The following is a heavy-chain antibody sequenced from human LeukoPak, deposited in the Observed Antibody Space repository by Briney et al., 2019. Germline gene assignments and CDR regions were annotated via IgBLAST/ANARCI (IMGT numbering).Heavy chain of an antibody. CDR2: IYTSGST. D-gene: IGHD2-15*01. CDR1: GGSISSGSYY. J-gene: IGHJ4*02. V-gene: IGHV4-61*02. Sequence: SSETLSLTCTVSGGSISSGSYYWSWIRQPAGKGLEWIGRIYTSGSTYYNPSLKSRVTISVDTSKNQFSLKLSSVTAADTAVYYCARQRGIVVVPDFDYWGQGTLVTVSS. CDR3: ARQRGIVVVPDFDY.